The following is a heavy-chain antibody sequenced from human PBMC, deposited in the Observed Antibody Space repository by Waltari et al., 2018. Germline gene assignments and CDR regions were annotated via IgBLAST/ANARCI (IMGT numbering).Heavy chain of an antibody. D-gene: IGHD4-4*01. CDR3: ARSSVVVTNYYGMDV. V-gene: IGHV1-18*04. Sequence: QVQLVQSGAEVKKPGASVTVSCKASGYTFPAYGISGVPQAPGQGLEWMGWISAYNGNTNYAQKLQGRVTMTTDTSTSTAYMELRSLRSDDTAVYYCARSSVVVTNYYGMDVWGQGTTVTVSS. CDR1: GYTFPAYG. J-gene: IGHJ6*02. CDR2: ISAYNGNT.